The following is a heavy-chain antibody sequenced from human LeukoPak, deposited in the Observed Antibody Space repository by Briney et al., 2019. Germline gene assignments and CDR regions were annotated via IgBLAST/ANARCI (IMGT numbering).Heavy chain of an antibody. J-gene: IGHJ4*02. D-gene: IGHD3-22*01. CDR2: ISSSSSYI. Sequence: GGSLRLSCAASGFTFSSYSMNWVRQAPGKGLEGVSSISSSSSYIYYADSVKGRFTISRDNAKNSLYMHMNRLRAEDTAVYYCARDLDYYDSSGYEGDLLDYWGQGTLVTVSS. CDR1: GFTFSSYS. CDR3: ARDLDYYDSSGYEGDLLDY. V-gene: IGHV3-21*01.